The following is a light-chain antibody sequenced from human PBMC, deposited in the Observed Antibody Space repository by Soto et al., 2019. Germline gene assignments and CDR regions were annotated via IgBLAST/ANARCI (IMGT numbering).Light chain of an antibody. CDR1: SSDVGGYNY. Sequence: QSALTQPASVSGSPGQSITISCTGTSSDVGGYNYVSWYQQHPGKAPKLMMYDVSNRPSGVSNRFSGSKSGNTASLTISGLQAEDEADYYCSSYTSSSTLYVVFGGGTTLTFL. V-gene: IGLV2-14*01. J-gene: IGLJ2*01. CDR3: SSYTSSSTLYVV. CDR2: DVS.